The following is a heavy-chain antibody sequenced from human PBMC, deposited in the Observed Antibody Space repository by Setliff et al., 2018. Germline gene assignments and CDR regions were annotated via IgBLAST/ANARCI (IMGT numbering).Heavy chain of an antibody. CDR3: ARDLSTTVMTRSWYYFDY. CDR2: ISAYNGNT. V-gene: IGHV1-18*01. D-gene: IGHD4-17*01. CDR1: GYTFTSYG. Sequence: ASVKVSCKASGYTFTSYGISWVRQAPGQGLEWMGWISAYNGNTNYAQKLQGRVTMTTDTSTSTAYMELRSLRSDDTAVYYCARDLSTTVMTRSWYYFDYWGQGTLVTVSS. J-gene: IGHJ4*02.